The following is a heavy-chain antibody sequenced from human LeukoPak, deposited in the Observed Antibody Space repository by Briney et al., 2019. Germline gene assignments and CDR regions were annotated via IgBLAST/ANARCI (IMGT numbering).Heavy chain of an antibody. J-gene: IGHJ4*02. CDR2: ISYDGSNK. Sequence: AGGSLRLSCAASGFTFSSYAMHWVRQAPGKGLEWVAVISYDGSNKYYADSVKGRFTISRDNSKNTLYLQMNSLRAEDTAVYYCASGRIVGAPTRYFDYWGQGTLVTVSS. D-gene: IGHD1-26*01. V-gene: IGHV3-30*04. CDR1: GFTFSSYA. CDR3: ASGRIVGAPTRYFDY.